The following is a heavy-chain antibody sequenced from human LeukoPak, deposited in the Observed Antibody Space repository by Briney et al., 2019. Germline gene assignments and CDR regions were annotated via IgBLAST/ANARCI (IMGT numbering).Heavy chain of an antibody. D-gene: IGHD3-10*01. J-gene: IGHJ4*02. Sequence: PSETLSLTCAVYGGSFSGYYWSWIRQPPGKGLEWIGEINHSGSTNYNPSLKSRVTISVDTSKNQFSLKLSSVTAADTAVYHCARTRRGSGSYFRPWGQGTLVTVSS. CDR2: INHSGST. CDR3: ARTRRGSGSYFRP. V-gene: IGHV4-34*01. CDR1: GGSFSGYY.